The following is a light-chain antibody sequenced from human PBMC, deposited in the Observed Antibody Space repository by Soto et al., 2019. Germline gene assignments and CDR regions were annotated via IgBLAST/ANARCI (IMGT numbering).Light chain of an antibody. J-gene: IGKJ1*01. CDR3: QNYNSYPWT. CDR1: QTINNW. V-gene: IGKV1-5*01. CDR2: HAS. Sequence: DIQMTQSPSTLSASIGDRVTITCRASQTINNWLAWYQQKPGKAPNLLIYHASNLETGVPSRFSGRAFGTDFTLTIRSLQPDDFANYYRQNYNSYPWTFGQGTKVEIK.